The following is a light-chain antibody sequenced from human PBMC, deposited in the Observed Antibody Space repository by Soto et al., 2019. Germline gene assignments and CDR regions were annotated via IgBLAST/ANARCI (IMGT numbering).Light chain of an antibody. CDR3: QHYGGSFI. Sequence: EIVLRQSPGTLSLSPGERATLSCRTSQRVSSNYLAWYQQKPGQAPRLLIYGASSRATGIPDRFSGSGSGTDFTLAISRLEPEDFAVYYCQHYGGSFIFGPGTKVDIK. J-gene: IGKJ3*01. V-gene: IGKV3-20*01. CDR1: QRVSSNY. CDR2: GAS.